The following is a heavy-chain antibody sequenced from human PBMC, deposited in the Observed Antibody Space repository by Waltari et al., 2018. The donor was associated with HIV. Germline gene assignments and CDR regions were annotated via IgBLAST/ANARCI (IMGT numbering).Heavy chain of an antibody. CDR2: SSWHSGSI. V-gene: IGHV3-9*01. Sequence: EVQLVESGGGLVQPGRSLRLSCAASGFTFDDYAMHWVRQAPGKGLEWVSGSSWHSGSIGDADSVKGRFTISRDNAKNSLYLQMNSLRAEDTALYYCAKDIGYYGSGSQWGYFDYWGQGTLVTVSS. D-gene: IGHD3-10*01. CDR3: AKDIGYYGSGSQWGYFDY. J-gene: IGHJ4*02. CDR1: GFTFDDYA.